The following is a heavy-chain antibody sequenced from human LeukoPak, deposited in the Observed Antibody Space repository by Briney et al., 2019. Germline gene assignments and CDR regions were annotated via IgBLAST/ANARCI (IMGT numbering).Heavy chain of an antibody. CDR3: ARGFAQKQQLVR. J-gene: IGHJ4*02. D-gene: IGHD6-13*01. Sequence: PSETLSLTCTVSGGSISSGGYYWSWIRQPPGKGLEWIGSIYYSGSTYYNPSLKSRVTISVDTSKNQFSLKLSSVTAADTAVYYCARGFAQKQQLVRWGQGTLVTVSS. CDR1: GGSISSGGYY. CDR2: IYYSGST. V-gene: IGHV4-39*07.